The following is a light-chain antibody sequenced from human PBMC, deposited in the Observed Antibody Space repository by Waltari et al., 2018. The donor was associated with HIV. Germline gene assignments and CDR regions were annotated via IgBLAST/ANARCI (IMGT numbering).Light chain of an antibody. CDR1: SNNVGNQR. J-gene: IGLJ3*02. V-gene: IGLV10-54*01. Sequence: QAGLTQPPSASKGLRQTATLTCTGISNNVGNQRATWLQLRQGPPPKLRSYSNNDRPSGIAERLSASRSGSTASLTITGLQPEDEADYYCSAWDSSLRAQVFGGGTKLTVL. CDR2: SNN. CDR3: SAWDSSLRAQV.